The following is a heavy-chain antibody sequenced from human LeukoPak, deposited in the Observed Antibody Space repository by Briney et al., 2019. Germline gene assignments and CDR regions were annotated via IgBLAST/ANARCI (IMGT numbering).Heavy chain of an antibody. D-gene: IGHD3-10*01. V-gene: IGHV3-66*01. CDR3: ARVPSYGSGSSHFDY. CDR2: IYSGGST. CDR1: GFTVSSNY. J-gene: IGHJ4*02. Sequence: GGSLRLSCAASGFTVSSNYMSWVRQAPGKGLGWVSVIYSGGSTYYADSVKGRFTISRDNSKNTLYLQMNSLRAEDTAVYYCARVPSYGSGSSHFDYWGQGTLVTVSS.